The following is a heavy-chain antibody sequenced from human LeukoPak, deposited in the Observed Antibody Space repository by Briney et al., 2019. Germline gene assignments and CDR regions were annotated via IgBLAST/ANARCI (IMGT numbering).Heavy chain of an antibody. V-gene: IGHV3-23*01. J-gene: IGHJ4*02. Sequence: GRSLRLSCAASGFTFSSYAMSWVRQAPGKGLEWVSAISGSGGSTYYADSVKGRFTISRDNSKNTLYLQVNSLRAEDTAVYCCAKASARSSGWYDYFDYWGQGTLVTVSS. CDR2: ISGSGGST. CDR3: AKASARSSGWYDYFDY. D-gene: IGHD6-19*01. CDR1: GFTFSSYA.